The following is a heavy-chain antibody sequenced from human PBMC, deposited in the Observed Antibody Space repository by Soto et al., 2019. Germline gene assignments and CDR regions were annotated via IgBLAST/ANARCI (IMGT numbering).Heavy chain of an antibody. J-gene: IGHJ4*02. D-gene: IGHD3-22*01. CDR1: GGSISSGGYS. V-gene: IGHV4-30-2*01. CDR2: IYHSGST. Sequence: PSETLSLACAVSGGSISSGGYSWSWIRQPPGKGLEWIGYIYHSGSTYYNPSLKSRVTISVDRSKNQFSLKLSSVTAADTAVYYCARVSYYDSSGYYYEGGYFDYWGQGTLVTVSS. CDR3: ARVSYYDSSGYYYEGGYFDY.